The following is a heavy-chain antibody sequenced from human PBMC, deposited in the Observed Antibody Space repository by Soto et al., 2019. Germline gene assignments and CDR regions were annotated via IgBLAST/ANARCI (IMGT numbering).Heavy chain of an antibody. CDR1: GYSISSGYY. Sequence: PSETLSLTCAVSGYSISSGYYWGWIRQPPGKGLEWIGSIYHSGSTYYNPSLKSRVTISVDTSKNQFSLKLSSVTAADTAVYYCARTGYSSGWYKAAFDIWGQRTMVTVSS. J-gene: IGHJ3*02. CDR3: ARTGYSSGWYKAAFDI. D-gene: IGHD6-19*01. CDR2: IYHSGST. V-gene: IGHV4-38-2*01.